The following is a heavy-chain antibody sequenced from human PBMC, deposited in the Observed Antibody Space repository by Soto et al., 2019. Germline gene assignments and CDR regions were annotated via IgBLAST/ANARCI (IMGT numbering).Heavy chain of an antibody. CDR3: TREACGDRDS. D-gene: IGHD4-17*01. Sequence: EVQLVESGGGLVQPGGSLRLSCTDSGFTFSGDWMHWVRQAPGKGLVWVSRLGPHENGLNYADSVKDRFTISRDNAKNTLYLQMNNLRVEDTAVYFCTREACGDRDSWSQGTLVTVSS. V-gene: IGHV3-74*01. CDR2: LGPHENGL. CDR1: GFTFSGDW. J-gene: IGHJ4*02.